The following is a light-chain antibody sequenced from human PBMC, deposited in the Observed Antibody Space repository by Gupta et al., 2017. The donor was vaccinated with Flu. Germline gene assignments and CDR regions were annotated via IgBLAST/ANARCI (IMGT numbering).Light chain of an antibody. CDR3: QSYDNHNQV. V-gene: IGLV6-57*01. J-gene: IGLJ3*02. CDR2: KDY. CDR1: SSSCDTNY. Sequence: LTLPHPVSVSPGRTITITGTRDSSSCDTNYVQWYRQRPGSSPTLINYKDYGRPAGVPDRFSGSTSTTSASLTIAGLTAEDEGDYYWQSYDNHNQVFGGGTKLTVL.